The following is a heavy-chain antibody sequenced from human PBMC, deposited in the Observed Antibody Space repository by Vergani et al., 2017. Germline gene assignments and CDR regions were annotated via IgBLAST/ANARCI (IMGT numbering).Heavy chain of an antibody. Sequence: QVQLQESGPGLVRPSQTLSLTCTVSGGSISSGSYYWSWFRQPAGKGLEWIVCFYTGGGTSYNPTLKSRVTISVDTSKNQFSLQLSSVTAADTAVYYCARNPLYSTTWPFLLLDMDVWGQGTTVTVSS. J-gene: IGHJ6*02. CDR1: GGSISSGSYY. CDR2: FYTGGGT. V-gene: IGHV4-61*02. D-gene: IGHD6-13*01. CDR3: ARNPLYSTTWPFLLLDMDV.